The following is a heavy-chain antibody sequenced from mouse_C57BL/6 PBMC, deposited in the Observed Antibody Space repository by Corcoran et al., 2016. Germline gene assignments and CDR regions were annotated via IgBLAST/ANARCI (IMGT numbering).Heavy chain of an antibody. CDR2: INTYSGVP. CDR1: GYTFTTYG. J-gene: IGHJ2*01. V-gene: IGHV9-3*01. Sequence: QIQLVQSGPELKKPGETVKISCKASGYTFTTYGMSWVKQAPGKGLKWMGWINTYSGVPTYADDFKGRFAFSLETSASTAYLQINNLKNEDTATYFCARRGNWDGLYYFDYWGQGTTLTVSS. CDR3: ARRGNWDGLYYFDY. D-gene: IGHD4-1*01.